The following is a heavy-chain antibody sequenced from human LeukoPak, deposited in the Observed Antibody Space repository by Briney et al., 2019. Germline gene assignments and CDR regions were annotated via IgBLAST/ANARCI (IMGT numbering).Heavy chain of an antibody. J-gene: IGHJ4*02. V-gene: IGHV4-4*02. CDR3: ARALRGYCSGGSCFWLDY. CDR2: IYHSGST. D-gene: IGHD2-15*01. CDR1: GGSISSSNW. Sequence: PSETLSLTCAVSGGSISSSNWWSWVRQPPGKGLEWIGEIYHSGSTNYNPSLKSRVTISVDKSKYQFSLKLSSVTAADTAVYYCARALRGYCSGGSCFWLDYWGQGTLVTVSS.